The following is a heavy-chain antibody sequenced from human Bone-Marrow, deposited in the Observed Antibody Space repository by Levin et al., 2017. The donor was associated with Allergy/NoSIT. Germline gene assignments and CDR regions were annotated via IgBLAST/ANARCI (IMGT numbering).Heavy chain of an antibody. J-gene: IGHJ4*02. CDR3: ATDSTSGWTPSDY. CDR1: GYSLIEIS. V-gene: IGHV1-24*01. Sequence: ASVKVSCRVSGYSLIEISMHWVRQVPGKGLEWMGGFDREDGEIEYAQKFHGRVTMTEDTSTDTAYMEMSSLTFDDTAVYYCATDSTSGWTPSDYWGQGTLVTVSS. D-gene: IGHD6-19*01. CDR2: FDREDGEI.